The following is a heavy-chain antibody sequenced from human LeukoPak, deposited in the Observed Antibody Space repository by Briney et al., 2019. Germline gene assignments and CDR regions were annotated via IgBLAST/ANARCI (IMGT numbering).Heavy chain of an antibody. CDR3: ARDLGETGY. CDR2: IYSGGST. Sequence: GGALRISRSAPGVTLRSNHKSLGRQAPGEGLEWVSVIYSGGSTYYADSVKGRFTISRDNSKNTLYLQMNSLRAEDMAVYYCARDLGETGYWGQGTLVTVSS. D-gene: IGHD3-10*01. V-gene: IGHV3-53*01. CDR1: GVTLRSNH. J-gene: IGHJ4*02.